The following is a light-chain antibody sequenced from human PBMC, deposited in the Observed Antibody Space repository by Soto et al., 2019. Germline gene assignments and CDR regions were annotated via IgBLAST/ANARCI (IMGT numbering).Light chain of an antibody. CDR1: QSVSRY. J-gene: IGKJ1*01. CDR2: DAS. V-gene: IGKV3-11*01. CDR3: QQRSNWPWT. Sequence: EIVLTQSPATLSLSPGERATLSCGASQSVSRYLAWHQQKPGQAPRLLIYDASNRATDIPARFSGSGSGTDFTLTISSLEPEDFAVYYCQQRSNWPWTFGQGTKVDIK.